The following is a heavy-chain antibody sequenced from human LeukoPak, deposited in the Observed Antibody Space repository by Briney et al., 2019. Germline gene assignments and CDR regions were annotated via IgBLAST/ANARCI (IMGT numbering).Heavy chain of an antibody. J-gene: IGHJ4*02. CDR3: AAHIAAAANRGGY. Sequence: SVKVSCKASGLTFTSSAMQWVRQARGQRLEWIGWIVVGSGNTNYAQKFQERVTITRDMSTSTAYMKLSSLRSEDTAVYYCAAHIAAAANRGGYWGQGTLVTVSS. CDR1: GLTFTSSA. CDR2: IVVGSGNT. D-gene: IGHD6-13*01. V-gene: IGHV1-58*02.